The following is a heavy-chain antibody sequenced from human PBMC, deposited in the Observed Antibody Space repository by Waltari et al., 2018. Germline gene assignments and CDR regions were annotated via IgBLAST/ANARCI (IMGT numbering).Heavy chain of an antibody. Sequence: QVQLVESGGGVVQPGGSLRLSCAASGFTFSSYGMHWVRQAPGKGLEWVAFIRYDGSNKYYADSVKGRFTISRDNSKNTLYLQMNSLRAEDTAVYYCAKDLNFYGSGSYYLDYWGQGTLVTVSS. D-gene: IGHD3-10*01. CDR3: AKDLNFYGSGSYYLDY. CDR1: GFTFSSYG. V-gene: IGHV3-30*02. J-gene: IGHJ4*02. CDR2: IRYDGSNK.